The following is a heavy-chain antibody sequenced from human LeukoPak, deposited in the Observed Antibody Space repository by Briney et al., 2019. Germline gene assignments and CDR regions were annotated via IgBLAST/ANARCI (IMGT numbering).Heavy chain of an antibody. CDR2: FSGDRINT. Sequence: PGGSLRLSCAASGFSFGIYAMTWVRQAPGKGLEWVSTFSGDRINTYYADSVKGRFTISRDNSKNTLYLQLNSLRAEDTAVYYCSKHSASDGFDVWSQGTMVTVSS. J-gene: IGHJ3*01. CDR3: SKHSASDGFDV. V-gene: IGHV3-23*01. CDR1: GFSFGIYA. D-gene: IGHD2-15*01.